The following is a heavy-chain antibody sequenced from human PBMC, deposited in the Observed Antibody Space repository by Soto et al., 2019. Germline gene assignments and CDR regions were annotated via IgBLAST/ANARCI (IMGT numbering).Heavy chain of an antibody. Sequence: PGGSLRLSCAASGFIFSNHWLSWSRQAPGKGLEWVANISPDGSRFSYADSVNGRFTISRDNAKNSQYLQMSSLRAEDTALYYCAKASHYYDFWSGYYYYFDYWGQGTLVTVSS. CDR3: AKASHYYDFWSGYYYYFDY. J-gene: IGHJ4*02. D-gene: IGHD3-3*01. CDR1: GFIFSNHW. V-gene: IGHV3-7*03. CDR2: ISPDGSRF.